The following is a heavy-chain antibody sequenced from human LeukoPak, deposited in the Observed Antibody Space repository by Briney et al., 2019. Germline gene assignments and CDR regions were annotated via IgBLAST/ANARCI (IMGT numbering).Heavy chain of an antibody. J-gene: IGHJ4*02. CDR2: ISSSSSYI. CDR3: ARDRSPGGGATHFDN. Sequence: PGGSLRLSCAASGFTFSSYSMNWVRQAPGKGLEWVSSISSSSSYIYYADSVKGRFTISRDNAKNSLYLQMNSLRAEDTAVYYCARDRSPGGGATHFDNWGQGTLVTVSS. D-gene: IGHD1-26*01. CDR1: GFTFSSYS. V-gene: IGHV3-21*01.